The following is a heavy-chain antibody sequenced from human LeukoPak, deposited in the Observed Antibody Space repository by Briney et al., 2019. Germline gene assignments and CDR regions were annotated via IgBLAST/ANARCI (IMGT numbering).Heavy chain of an antibody. V-gene: IGHV3-7*01. D-gene: IGHD5-18*01. CDR3: ARDADGYED. J-gene: IGHJ4*02. CDR2: IKEDGSED. Sequence: GGSLRLSCAASGFIFSNYWMSWLRQAPGKGLEWVANIKEDGSEDYYADSVKGRFAISKDNAKNSLYLQMNSLRAEDTAMYYCARDADGYEDWGQGTLVTVSS. CDR1: GFIFSNYW.